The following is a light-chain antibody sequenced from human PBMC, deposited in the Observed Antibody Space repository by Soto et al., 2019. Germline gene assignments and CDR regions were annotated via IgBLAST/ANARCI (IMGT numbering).Light chain of an antibody. J-gene: IGLJ1*01. Sequence: QSVLTQPASVSGSPGQSITISCTGTSSDVGGYNYVSWYQQHPGKAPKLVIYEVTNRPSGVSTRFSASKSGNTASLTISGLQAEDEADSYCTSYPTSTTRYLLGTGTKVTV. V-gene: IGLV2-14*01. CDR2: EVT. CDR1: SSDVGGYNY. CDR3: TSYPTSTTRYL.